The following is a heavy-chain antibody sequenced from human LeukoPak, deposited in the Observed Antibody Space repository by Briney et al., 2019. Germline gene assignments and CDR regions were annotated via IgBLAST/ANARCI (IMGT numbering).Heavy chain of an antibody. V-gene: IGHV4-30-4*08. Sequence: SETLSLTCTVSGGSISSGGYYWSWIRQPPGKGLEWIGYIYFSGNTYYNPSLKSRVTISVDTSKTQFSLKLSSVTAADTAVYYCARVPNYVWGRYRSVGYWGQGTLVTVSS. CDR2: IYFSGNT. CDR3: ARVPNYVWGRYRSVGY. J-gene: IGHJ4*02. CDR1: GGSISSGGYY. D-gene: IGHD3-16*02.